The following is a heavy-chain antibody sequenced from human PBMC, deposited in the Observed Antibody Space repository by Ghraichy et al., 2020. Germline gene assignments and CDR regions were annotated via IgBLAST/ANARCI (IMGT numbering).Heavy chain of an antibody. Sequence: GGSLRLSCVVSGFTFSNYGMSWVRQAPGEGLKWVSAISDTGGSTYYAVSVKGRFTISRDNSKNTLYLQMNSLRAEDTAVYYCAKRTPYSGRWVYLDPWGQGTLVTVSS. CDR3: AKRTPYSGRWVYLDP. D-gene: IGHD1-26*01. V-gene: IGHV3-23*01. CDR2: ISDTGGST. CDR1: GFTFSNYG. J-gene: IGHJ5*02.